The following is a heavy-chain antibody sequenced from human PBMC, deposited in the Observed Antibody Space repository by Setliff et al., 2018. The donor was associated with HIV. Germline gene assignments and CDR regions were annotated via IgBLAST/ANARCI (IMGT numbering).Heavy chain of an antibody. CDR2: MNPNSGNT. D-gene: IGHD3-22*01. V-gene: IGHV1-8*01. CDR3: ARGPYYDSNGYHLSSDY. J-gene: IGHJ4*02. CDR1: GYSFNEYG. Sequence: ASVKVSCKASGYSFNEYGVSWVRQAPGQGLEWMGWMNPNSGNTGYAQKFQGRVTLTRDTSISTAYMELSSLRSEDTAVYYCARGPYYDSNGYHLSSDYWGQGTLVTVSS.